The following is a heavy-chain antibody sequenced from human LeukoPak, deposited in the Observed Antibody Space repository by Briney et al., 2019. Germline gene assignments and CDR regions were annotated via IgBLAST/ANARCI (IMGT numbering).Heavy chain of an antibody. CDR1: GGSISSYY. J-gene: IGHJ4*02. V-gene: IGHV4-59*01. CDR3: ARTSGDTIFGDIDY. D-gene: IGHD3-3*01. CDR2: IYYSGST. Sequence: SETLSLTCTVSGGSISSYYWSWIRQPPAKGLEWIGYIYYSGSTNYNPSLKSRVTISVDTSKNQFSLKLSSVTAADTAVYYCARTSGDTIFGDIDYWGQGTLVTVSS.